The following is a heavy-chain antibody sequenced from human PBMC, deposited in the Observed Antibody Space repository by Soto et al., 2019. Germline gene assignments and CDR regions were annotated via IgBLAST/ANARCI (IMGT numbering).Heavy chain of an antibody. CDR1: GFTFGDYA. CDR2: IRSKAYGGTT. J-gene: IGHJ5*02. Sequence: GGSLRLSCTASGFTFGDYAMSWFRQAPGKGLEWVGFIRSKAYGGTTEYAASVKGRFTISRDDSKSIAYLQMNSLKTEDTAVYYCTRVTEYSGYGPEGFDPWGQGTLVTVSS. CDR3: TRVTEYSGYGPEGFDP. D-gene: IGHD5-12*01. V-gene: IGHV3-49*03.